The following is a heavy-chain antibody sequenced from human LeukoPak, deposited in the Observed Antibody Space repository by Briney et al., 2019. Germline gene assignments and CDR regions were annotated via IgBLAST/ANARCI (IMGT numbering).Heavy chain of an antibody. CDR3: AKEEYYDILTGDPYGMDV. CDR1: GFTFSSYA. D-gene: IGHD3-9*01. CDR2: ISGSGGST. Sequence: PGGSLRLSCAASGFTFSSYAMSWVRQAPGKGLEWVSGISGSGGSTYYADSVKGRFTISRDNSKNTLYLQMNRLRAEDTAVYYCAKEEYYDILTGDPYGMDVWGQGTTVTVSS. J-gene: IGHJ6*02. V-gene: IGHV3-23*01.